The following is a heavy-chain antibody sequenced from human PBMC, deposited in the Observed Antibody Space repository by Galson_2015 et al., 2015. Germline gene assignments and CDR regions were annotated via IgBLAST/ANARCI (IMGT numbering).Heavy chain of an antibody. CDR3: ATDGVYYYGSGSEDY. D-gene: IGHD3-10*01. CDR1: GFTFSSYA. J-gene: IGHJ4*02. CDR2: ISYDGSNK. Sequence: SLRLSCAASGFTFSSYAMHWVRQAPGKGLEWVAVISYDGSNKYYADSVKGRFTISRDNSKNTLYLQMNSLRAEDTAVYYCATDGVYYYGSGSEDYWGQGTLVTVSS. V-gene: IGHV3-30-3*01.